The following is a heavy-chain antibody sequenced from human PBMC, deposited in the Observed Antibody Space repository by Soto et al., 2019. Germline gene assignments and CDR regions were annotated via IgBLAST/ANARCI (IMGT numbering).Heavy chain of an antibody. J-gene: IGHJ4*02. CDR3: ARDYDGFEY. CDR2: ISHSGTV. D-gene: IGHD3-16*01. CDR1: SVSITTCNW. V-gene: IGHV4-4*02. Sequence: SETLSLTCDASSVSITTCNWWTWVRQPPGKGLEWLGTISHSGTVNYNATLRSRVTISVDKPKNQLSLKLMSVTAADTAVYYCARDYDGFEYWGPGILVTVS.